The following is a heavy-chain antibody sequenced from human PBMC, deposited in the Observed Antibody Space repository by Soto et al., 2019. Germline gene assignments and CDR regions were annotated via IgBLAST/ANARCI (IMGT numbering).Heavy chain of an antibody. CDR2: MYYSGST. CDR1: GGSVSSGSYY. CDR3: ARTRDFWSGNDAFDI. D-gene: IGHD3-3*01. V-gene: IGHV4-61*01. Sequence: QVQLQESGPGLVKPSETLSLTCTVSGGSVSSGSYYWSWIRQPPGKGLEWIGYMYYSGSTNYNPSLKSRVTISLDTSKNQFSLKLSSVTAADTAVYFCARTRDFWSGNDAFDIWGQGTMVTVSS. J-gene: IGHJ3*02.